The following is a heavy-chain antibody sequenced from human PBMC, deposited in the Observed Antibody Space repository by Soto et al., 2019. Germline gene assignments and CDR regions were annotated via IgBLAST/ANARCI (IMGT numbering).Heavy chain of an antibody. D-gene: IGHD3-3*01. CDR3: AKADITIFGGALVV. J-gene: IGHJ6*02. CDR2: ISYDGFNK. CDR1: GFTFSSYG. V-gene: IGHV3-30*18. Sequence: GGSLRLSCAASGFTFSSYGMHWVRQAPGKGLEWVAVISYDGFNKYNADSVKGRFTISRDNSKNTLYLEMNGLRAEDTAVYYCAKADITIFGGALVVWGQGTTVTVSS.